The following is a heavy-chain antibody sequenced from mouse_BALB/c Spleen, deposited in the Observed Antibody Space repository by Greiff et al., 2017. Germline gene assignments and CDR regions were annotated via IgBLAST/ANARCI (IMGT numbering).Heavy chain of an antibody. CDR3: ARKGKVPLFAY. CDR1: GYTFTSYV. Sequence: VQLQQSGPELVKPGASVKMSCKASGYTFTSYVMHWVKQKPGQGLEWIGYINPYNDGTKYNEKFKGKATLTSDKSSSTAYMELSSLTSEDSAVYYCARKGKVPLFAYWGQGTLVTVSA. V-gene: IGHV1-14*01. CDR2: INPYNDGT. D-gene: IGHD2-14*01. J-gene: IGHJ3*01.